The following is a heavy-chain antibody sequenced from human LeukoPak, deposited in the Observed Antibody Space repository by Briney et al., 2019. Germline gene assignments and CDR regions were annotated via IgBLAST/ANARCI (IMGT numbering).Heavy chain of an antibody. Sequence: SETLSLTCAVYGGSFSGYYWSWIRQPPGKGLEWIGEINHSGSTNYNPSLKGRVTISVDTSKNQFSLKLSSVTAADTAVYYCARRGVRGLKEKTRRYYMDVWGKGTTVTVSS. V-gene: IGHV4-34*01. J-gene: IGHJ6*03. CDR3: ARRGVRGLKEKTRRYYMDV. D-gene: IGHD3-10*01. CDR1: GGSFSGYY. CDR2: INHSGST.